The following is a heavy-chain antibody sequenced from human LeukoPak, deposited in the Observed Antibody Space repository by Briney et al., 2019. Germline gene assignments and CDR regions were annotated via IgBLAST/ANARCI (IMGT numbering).Heavy chain of an antibody. CDR3: AREYSSGWYLXNWFDP. J-gene: IGHJ5*02. Sequence: ASVKVSCKASGYTFTSYGISWVRQAPGQGLEWMGWISAYNGNTNYAQKLQGRVTMTTDTSTSTAYMELRSLRSDDTAVYYCAREYSSGWYLXNWFDPWGQGTLVTVSS. V-gene: IGHV1-18*01. CDR1: GYTFTSYG. CDR2: ISAYNGNT. D-gene: IGHD6-19*01.